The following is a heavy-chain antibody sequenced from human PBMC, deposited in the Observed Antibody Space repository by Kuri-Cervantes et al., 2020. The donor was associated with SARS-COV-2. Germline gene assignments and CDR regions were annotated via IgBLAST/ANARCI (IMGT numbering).Heavy chain of an antibody. CDR1: GGTFSSYT. D-gene: IGHD6-19*01. CDR2: IIPIFGTA. V-gene: IGHV1-69*06. Sequence: SVKVSCKASGGTFSSYTISWVRQAPGQGLEWMGGIIPIFGTANYAQKFQGRVTITADKSTSTAYMELRSLRSDDTAVYYCARDQGYSSGWFDYWGQGTLVTVSS. J-gene: IGHJ4*02. CDR3: ARDQGYSSGWFDY.